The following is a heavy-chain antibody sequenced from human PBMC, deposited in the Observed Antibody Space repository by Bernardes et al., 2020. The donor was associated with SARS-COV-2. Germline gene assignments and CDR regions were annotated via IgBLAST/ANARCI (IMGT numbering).Heavy chain of an antibody. Sequence: GGSLRLSCEASGFTFDTYAMTWVRQTPGKGLEWVAGITQTGLTHYSGDFVRGRFTISRDNSKNTVYLQMTRLSAEDSAIYFGAKYGAEWGHTEWFDNWGQGTLVPVSS. J-gene: IGHJ4*02. CDR1: GFTFDTYA. CDR2: ITQTGLTH. D-gene: IGHD3-3*01. CDR3: AKYGAEWGHTEWFDN. V-gene: IGHV3-23*01.